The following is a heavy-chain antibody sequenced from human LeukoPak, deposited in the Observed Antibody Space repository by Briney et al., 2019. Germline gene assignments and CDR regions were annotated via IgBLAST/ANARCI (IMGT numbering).Heavy chain of an antibody. D-gene: IGHD6-13*01. CDR3: ARDPPTGSSSWYGFGFDP. CDR1: GYTFTSYY. Sequence: ASVKVSCKASGYTFTSYYMHWVRQAPGQGLEWMGIINPSGGSTSYAQKFQGRVTMTRDTSTSTVYMELSSLRSEDTAVYYCARDPPTGSSSWYGFGFDPWGQGTLVTVSS. J-gene: IGHJ5*02. CDR2: INPSGGST. V-gene: IGHV1-46*01.